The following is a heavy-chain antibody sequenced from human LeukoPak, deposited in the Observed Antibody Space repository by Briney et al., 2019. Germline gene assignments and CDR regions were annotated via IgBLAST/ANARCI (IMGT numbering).Heavy chain of an antibody. D-gene: IGHD3-3*01. CDR3: AREGGFYRPLDY. CDR1: GGSISSSNW. J-gene: IGHJ4*02. CDR2: VHLDGRT. Sequence: PSGTLSLTCAVSGGSISSSNWWSWVRQPPGKGLEWIGEVHLDGRTNYNPSLESRLTMSVDVSENHVSLKLTSVTAADTAVYYCAREGGFYRPLDYSGQGTLVTVSS. V-gene: IGHV4-4*02.